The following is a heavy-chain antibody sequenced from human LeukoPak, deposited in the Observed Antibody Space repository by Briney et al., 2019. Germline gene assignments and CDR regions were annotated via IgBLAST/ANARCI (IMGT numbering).Heavy chain of an antibody. Sequence: PGGSLRLSCAASGLSFSNHYMDWVRQAPGKGLEWVGRSRDRAHSYTTEYATSVEGRFTISRDASKNSLYLQMNSLKTEDTAVYYCANFFGNNFGFWGQGTLVTVSS. CDR2: SRDRAHSYTT. V-gene: IGHV3-72*01. D-gene: IGHD5-24*01. J-gene: IGHJ4*02. CDR3: ANFFGNNFGF. CDR1: GLSFSNHY.